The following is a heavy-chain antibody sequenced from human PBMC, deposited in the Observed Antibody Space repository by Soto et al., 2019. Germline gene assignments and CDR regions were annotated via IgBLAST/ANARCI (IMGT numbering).Heavy chain of an antibody. CDR2: IKGDVITT. V-gene: IGHV3-74*01. Sequence: EVQLVESGGGLVQPGGSLRLSCAASGFAFSSYWIHWVRQAPGEGLVWVSRIKGDVITTNYADSVKGRFTISRDNAKNTVILQLNSLRAEDTAVYFCAIGAFGAYYLHSWGQGTLVTVSS. D-gene: IGHD3-3*01. CDR1: GFAFSSYW. J-gene: IGHJ4*02. CDR3: AIGAFGAYYLHS.